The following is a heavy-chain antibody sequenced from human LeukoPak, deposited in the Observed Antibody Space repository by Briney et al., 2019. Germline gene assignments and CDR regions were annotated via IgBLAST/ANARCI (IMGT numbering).Heavy chain of an antibody. J-gene: IGHJ6*02. CDR2: IPHDGSNQ. CDR1: GFTFSSYA. Sequence: GGSLRLSCAASGFTFSSYAMTWVRQAPGKGLEWVAYIPHDGSNQYSADSLKGRFTISRDNSKNTLYLEMHSLRVEDTAVYYCARINAGYRTYGMDVWGQGTAVIVSS. V-gene: IGHV3-30*02. D-gene: IGHD5-12*01. CDR3: ARINAGYRTYGMDV.